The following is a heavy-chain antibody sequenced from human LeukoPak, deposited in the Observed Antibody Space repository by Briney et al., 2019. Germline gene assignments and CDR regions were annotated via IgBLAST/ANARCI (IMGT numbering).Heavy chain of an antibody. Sequence: PSETLSLTCAVYGGSFSSYYWGWIRQPPGKGLEWIGSIYYSGSTYYNPSLKSRVTISVDTSKNQFSLKLSSVTAADTAVYYCASPLWGSGSYYNVNWGQGTLVTVSS. CDR1: GGSFSSYY. V-gene: IGHV4-39*01. J-gene: IGHJ4*02. CDR3: ASPLWGSGSYYNVN. CDR2: IYYSGST. D-gene: IGHD3-10*01.